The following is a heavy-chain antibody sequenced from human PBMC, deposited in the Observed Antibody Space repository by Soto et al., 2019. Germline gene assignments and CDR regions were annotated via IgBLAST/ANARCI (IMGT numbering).Heavy chain of an antibody. CDR3: ARDRGPSSGYYPYWFDP. CDR1: GGTFSTYT. D-gene: IGHD3-22*01. J-gene: IGHJ5*02. Sequence: SLKVSCKASGGTFSTYTITWVRQAPGQGLEWMGRIIPIFGTANYAQKFQARVTITADESTSTAYMELSSLRSEDTAVYYCARDRGPSSGYYPYWFDPWGQGTLVTV. CDR2: IIPIFGTA. V-gene: IGHV1-69*13.